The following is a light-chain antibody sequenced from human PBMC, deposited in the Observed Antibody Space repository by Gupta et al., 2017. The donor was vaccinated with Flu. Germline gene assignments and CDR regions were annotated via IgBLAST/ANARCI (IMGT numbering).Light chain of an antibody. CDR1: QSISSSK. J-gene: IGKJ4*01. V-gene: IGKV3-20*01. CDR2: GAS. CDR3: QKYGSPPQT. Sequence: VLTQSPGTLSLSPGERATLSCRASQSISSSKFAWYQQEPGQDPRHRIYGASSRATGIPDRFSSSRSGTDFSLTIIRRVEEDYAGNYYQKYGSPPQTFGRGTKV.